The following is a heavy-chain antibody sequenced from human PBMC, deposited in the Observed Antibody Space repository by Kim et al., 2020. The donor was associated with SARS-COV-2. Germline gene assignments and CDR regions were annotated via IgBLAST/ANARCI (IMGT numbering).Heavy chain of an antibody. CDR3: ARERAGWFDP. CDR2: GST. V-gene: IGHV4-31*01. D-gene: IGHD3-10*01. J-gene: IGHJ5*02. Sequence: GSTHYNPSLTSLVTISVDTSKNRFALKLGSVTAADTAVYYCARERAGWFDPWGQGTLVTVSS.